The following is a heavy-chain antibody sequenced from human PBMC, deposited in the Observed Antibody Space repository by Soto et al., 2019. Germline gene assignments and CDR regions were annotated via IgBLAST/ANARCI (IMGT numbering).Heavy chain of an antibody. CDR3: ERQYSGAHYIY. Sequence: ASVKVSCKASGYPFNTYGINWVRQAPGQGLKWMGWINVYNGDTNYAEKVQGRVNMSTDTSTTTAYMELRSLTSDDTAVYYCERQYSGAHYIYWGQGTLVTVSS. D-gene: IGHD1-26*01. CDR2: INVYNGDT. J-gene: IGHJ4*02. V-gene: IGHV1-18*01. CDR1: GYPFNTYG.